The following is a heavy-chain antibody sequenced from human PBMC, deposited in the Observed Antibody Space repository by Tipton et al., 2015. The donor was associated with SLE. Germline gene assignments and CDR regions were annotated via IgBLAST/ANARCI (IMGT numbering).Heavy chain of an antibody. V-gene: IGHV4-34*11. CDR1: GGSFSGYY. CDR2: IYYSGSK. D-gene: IGHD1-20*01. CDR3: ARERDYITGGGLYDF. J-gene: IGHJ4*02. Sequence: TLSLTCAVYGGSFSGYYWSWVRQPPGKGLEWIGSIYYSGSKYYNPSLRSRVTMSVDTSKNQFSLNLNSVTAADTALYYCARERDYITGGGLYDFWGQGTLVTVSS.